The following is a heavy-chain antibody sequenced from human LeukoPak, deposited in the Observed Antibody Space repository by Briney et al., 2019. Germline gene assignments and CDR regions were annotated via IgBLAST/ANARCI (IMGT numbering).Heavy chain of an antibody. CDR2: IIYDGNNK. J-gene: IGHJ4*02. Sequence: GRSLRLSCAASGFTFRNYAMHWVRQAPGKGLEWVAIIIYDGNNKDYADSVKGRFTISRDNSKNTLYLQMNSLRTEDTAVYYCAKISVEQALDYWGQGTRVTVSS. CDR1: GFTFRNYA. CDR3: AKISVEQALDY. D-gene: IGHD1/OR15-1a*01. V-gene: IGHV3-30*18.